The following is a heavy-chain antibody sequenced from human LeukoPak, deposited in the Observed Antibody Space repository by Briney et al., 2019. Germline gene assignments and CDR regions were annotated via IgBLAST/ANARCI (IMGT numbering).Heavy chain of an antibody. D-gene: IGHD2-2*01. V-gene: IGHV3-30-3*01. J-gene: IGHJ6*02. Sequence: GGSLRLSCAASGFTFSSYAMHWVRQAPGKGLEWVAVISYDGSNKYYADSVKGRFTISRDNSKNTLYLQMNSLRAGDTAVCYCARETSSIVVVPAAIPYYYYGMDVWGQGTTVTVSS. CDR3: ARETSSIVVVPAAIPYYYYGMDV. CDR1: GFTFSSYA. CDR2: ISYDGSNK.